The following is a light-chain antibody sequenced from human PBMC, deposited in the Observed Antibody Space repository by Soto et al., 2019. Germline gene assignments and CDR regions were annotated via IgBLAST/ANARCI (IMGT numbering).Light chain of an antibody. CDR2: QDG. V-gene: IGLV3-1*01. CDR3: LAWDSGTAV. Sequence: SSELTQPPSVSVSPGQTASITCSGEKLGEKYVSWYQQRPGQSPVLVIYQDGKRPPGIPERFSGSNSGNTATLTISGTQAMDEADYYCLAWDSGTAVFGTGTKLTVL. J-gene: IGLJ1*01. CDR1: KLGEKY.